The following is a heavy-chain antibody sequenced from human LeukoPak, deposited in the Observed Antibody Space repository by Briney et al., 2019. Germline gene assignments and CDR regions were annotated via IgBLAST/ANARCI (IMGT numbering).Heavy chain of an antibody. CDR1: GFTFSSYW. J-gene: IGHJ4*02. Sequence: QSGGSLRLSCAASGFTFSSYWMHWVRQAPGKGLVWVSRINTDGGSTSYADSVKGRFTISRDNAKNSLYLQMNSLRAEDTAVYYCATQQWLTGDFDYWGQGTLVTVSS. V-gene: IGHV3-74*01. D-gene: IGHD6-19*01. CDR3: ATQQWLTGDFDY. CDR2: INTDGGST.